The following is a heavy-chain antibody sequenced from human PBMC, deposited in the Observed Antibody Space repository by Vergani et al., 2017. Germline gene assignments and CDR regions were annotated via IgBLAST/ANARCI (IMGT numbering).Heavy chain of an antibody. CDR1: GFTFKNNT. CDR3: ASRVSANGGLDT. D-gene: IGHD2-15*01. J-gene: IGHJ5*02. V-gene: IGHV3-21*02. Sequence: VQLVESGGGLVKQGGSLRLSCEGSGFTFKNNTMTWVRQAPGKGLEWVASISSSSAYLHYADSVKGRFTISRDNAKKSLFLQMNNLRADDTAVYYCASRVSANGGLDTWGQGTLVTVSS. CDR2: ISSSSAYL.